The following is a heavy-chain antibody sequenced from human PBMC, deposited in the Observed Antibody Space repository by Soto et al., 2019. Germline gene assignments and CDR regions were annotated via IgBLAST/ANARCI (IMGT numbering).Heavy chain of an antibody. CDR3: ARVSFHVRGVPDGMDV. V-gene: IGHV1-46*01. CDR1: GYTFTNYN. J-gene: IGHJ6*02. D-gene: IGHD3-10*01. CDR2: INPSDGST. Sequence: VASVKVSCKASGYTFTNYNMHWVRQAPGQGLEWMGRINPSDGSTAYAQKFQGRVTVTRDTSTSTVYMELSSLRSEDTTLYYCARVSFHVRGVPDGMDVWGQGTTVTVSS.